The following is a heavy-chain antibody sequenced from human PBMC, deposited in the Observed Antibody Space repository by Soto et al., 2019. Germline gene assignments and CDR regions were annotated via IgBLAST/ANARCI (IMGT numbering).Heavy chain of an antibody. Sequence: ASVKVSCKASGYTFTGYYMHWVRQAPGQGLEWMGWISPNSGGTSYAQNLQGRVTLITDTSTSTAYMELRSLMYDDTAVYYCARCSGGTCYASYAFDIWGQGTMVTVSS. J-gene: IGHJ3*02. CDR1: GYTFTGYY. V-gene: IGHV1-2*02. D-gene: IGHD2-15*01. CDR2: ISPNSGGT. CDR3: ARCSGGTCYASYAFDI.